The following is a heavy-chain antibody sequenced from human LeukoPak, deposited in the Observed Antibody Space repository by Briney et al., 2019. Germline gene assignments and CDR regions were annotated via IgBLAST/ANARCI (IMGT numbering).Heavy chain of an antibody. CDR1: GYSISSGYY. Sequence: SETLSLTCTVSGYSISSGYYWGWIRQPPGKGLEWIGSIYHSGSTYYNPSLKSRVTISVDTSKNQFFLKLSSVTAADTAVYYCARDNSGSYQFDYWGQGTLVTVSS. CDR2: IYHSGST. CDR3: ARDNSGSYQFDY. D-gene: IGHD1-26*01. J-gene: IGHJ4*02. V-gene: IGHV4-38-2*02.